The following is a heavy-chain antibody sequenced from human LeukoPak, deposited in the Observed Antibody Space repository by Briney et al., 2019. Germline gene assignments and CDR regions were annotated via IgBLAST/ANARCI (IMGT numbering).Heavy chain of an antibody. Sequence: SETLSLTCAVYGGSFSGYYWSWIRQPPGKGLEWIGEINHSGSTNYNPSLKSRVTISVDTSKNQFSLKLSSVTAADTAVYYCARRTLCCGERFDPWGQGTLVTVSS. CDR2: INHSGST. V-gene: IGHV4-34*01. CDR1: GGSFSGYY. D-gene: IGHD3-16*01. CDR3: ARRTLCCGERFDP. J-gene: IGHJ5*02.